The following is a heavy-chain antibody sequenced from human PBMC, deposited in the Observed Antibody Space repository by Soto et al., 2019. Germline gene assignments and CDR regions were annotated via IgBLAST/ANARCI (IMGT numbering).Heavy chain of an antibody. CDR1: GFTFSSYS. J-gene: IGHJ5*02. V-gene: IGHV3-48*02. CDR2: ISSSSSTI. Sequence: EVQLVESGGGLVQPGGSLRLSCAASGFTFSSYSMNWVRQAPGKGLEWVSYISSSSSTIYYADSVKVRFTISRDNAKNSLYLQMNSLRDEDTAVYYCARESSSYNWFDPWGQGTLVTVSS. D-gene: IGHD6-13*01. CDR3: ARESSSYNWFDP.